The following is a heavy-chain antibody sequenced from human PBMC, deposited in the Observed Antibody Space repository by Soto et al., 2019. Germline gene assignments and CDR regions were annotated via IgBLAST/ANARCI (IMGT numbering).Heavy chain of an antibody. CDR1: GFTFSSYG. V-gene: IGHV3-30*18. D-gene: IGHD1-20*01. CDR3: AKEWYNYYYYDGMDV. Sequence: QVQLVESGGGVVQPGRSLRLSCAASGFTFSSYGMHWVRQAPGKGLEWVAVISYDGSNKYYADSVKGRFTISRDNSKNTLYRQMNSLRAEDTAVYYCAKEWYNYYYYDGMDVWGQGTTVTVSS. CDR2: ISYDGSNK. J-gene: IGHJ6*02.